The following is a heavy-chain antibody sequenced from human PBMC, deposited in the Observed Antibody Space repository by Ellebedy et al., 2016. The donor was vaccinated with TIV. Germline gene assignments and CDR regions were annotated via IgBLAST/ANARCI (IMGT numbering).Heavy chain of an antibody. J-gene: IGHJ5*02. D-gene: IGHD3-10*01. CDR2: ITPDGTQK. Sequence: GESLKISCAASGFTFSHYWMNWVRQAPGKGLEWVAFITPDGTQKFYVDSVKGRFTISRDNAKNSLYLQMNSLRAEDTAVYYCARGRQYYGSGGPSTWGQGTLVTVSS. CDR1: GFTFSHYW. CDR3: ARGRQYYGSGGPST. V-gene: IGHV3-7*01.